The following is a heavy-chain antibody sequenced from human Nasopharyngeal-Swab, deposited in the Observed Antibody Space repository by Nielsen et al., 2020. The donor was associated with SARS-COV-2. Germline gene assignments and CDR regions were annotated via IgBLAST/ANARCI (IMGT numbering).Heavy chain of an antibody. Sequence: GESLKISCAASGFTFSSYSVNWVRQAPGKGLEWVSYISSSSSTIYYADSVKGRFTISRDNAKNSLYLQMNSLRDEDTAVYYCARDRATRRYFDWSTFDYWGQGTLVTVSS. D-gene: IGHD3-9*01. J-gene: IGHJ4*02. CDR1: GFTFSSYS. V-gene: IGHV3-48*02. CDR2: ISSSSSTI. CDR3: ARDRATRRYFDWSTFDY.